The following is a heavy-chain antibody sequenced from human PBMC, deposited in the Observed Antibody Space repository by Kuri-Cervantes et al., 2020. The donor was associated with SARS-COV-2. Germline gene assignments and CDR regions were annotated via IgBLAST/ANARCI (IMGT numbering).Heavy chain of an antibody. D-gene: IGHD5-18*01. CDR1: GFTFSSYG. Sequence: GGSLRLSCAASGFTFSSYGMHWVRQAPGKGLEWVALISYDGSDKNYADSVKGRFTISRGNSKNTLYLQMNGLRAEDTAVYYCARVKDGWIHGMDVWGQGTTVTVSS. J-gene: IGHJ6*02. CDR3: ARVKDGWIHGMDV. CDR2: ISYDGSDK. V-gene: IGHV3-30*19.